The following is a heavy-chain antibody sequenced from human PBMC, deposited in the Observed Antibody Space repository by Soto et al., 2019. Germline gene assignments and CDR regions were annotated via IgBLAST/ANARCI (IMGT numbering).Heavy chain of an antibody. CDR2: ISGSGDNA. V-gene: IGHV3-23*01. CDR1: GFPFNTYA. CDR3: AKGGYIYGLDP. D-gene: IGHD5-18*01. Sequence: GGSLRLSCAASGFPFNTYAMSWVRQAPGKGPEWVSAISGSGDNAFYADSVQGRFTISRDNSYNILYLQMNSLRAEDTALYFCAKGGYIYGLDPWGRGTLVTVSS. J-gene: IGHJ5*02.